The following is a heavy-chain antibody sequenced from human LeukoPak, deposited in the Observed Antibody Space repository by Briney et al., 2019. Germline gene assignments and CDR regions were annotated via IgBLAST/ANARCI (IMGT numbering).Heavy chain of an antibody. Sequence: PGGSLRLSCTASGFSVSASYMSWVRQTPGKGLESVSVISNEGATYYADSVKGRFTISRDNSKNTLYLQMNSLRAEDTAVYYCAKSYGYGSGWSTFDYWGQGTLVTVSS. CDR2: ISNEGAT. J-gene: IGHJ4*02. CDR3: AKSYGYGSGWSTFDY. D-gene: IGHD6-19*01. CDR1: GFSVSASY. V-gene: IGHV3-53*05.